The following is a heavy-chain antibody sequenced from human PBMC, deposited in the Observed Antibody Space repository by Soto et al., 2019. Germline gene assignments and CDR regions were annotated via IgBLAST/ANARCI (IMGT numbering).Heavy chain of an antibody. CDR1: GFNVNSDY. Sequence: GGSLRLSCAASGFNVNSDYMNWVRQTPGKGLEWVASIYSGETTYYADSVRGRFTISSDKSKNTLYFQLSSLRIEDTTVYYCTRDGRGLGRLSLFEYWGQGVLVTVSS. J-gene: IGHJ4*02. CDR2: IYSGETT. V-gene: IGHV3-53*01. CDR3: TRDGRGLGRLSLFEY. D-gene: IGHD2-21*02.